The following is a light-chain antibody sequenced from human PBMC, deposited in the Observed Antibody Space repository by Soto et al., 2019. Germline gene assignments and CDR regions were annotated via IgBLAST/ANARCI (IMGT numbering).Light chain of an antibody. CDR3: SSYTSSISHV. CDR1: SSDFGSYNR. Sequence: QSALTQPPSVSGSPGQSVTISCTGTSSDFGSYNRVSWYQQPPGTVPKLIIYEVSYRPSGVPDRFSGSKSGNTASLTISGLQAEDEADYYCSSYTSSISHVFGTGTKVTVL. CDR2: EVS. V-gene: IGLV2-18*02. J-gene: IGLJ1*01.